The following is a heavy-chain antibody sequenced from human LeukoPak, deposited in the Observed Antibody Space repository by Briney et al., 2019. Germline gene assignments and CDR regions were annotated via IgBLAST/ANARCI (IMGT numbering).Heavy chain of an antibody. Sequence: GASVKVSCKASGGTFSSYAISWVRQAPGQGLEWMGGIIPIFGTANYAQKSQGRVTITADESTSTAYMELSSLRSEDTAVYYCAVVGGSWYEYYFDYWGQGTLVTVSS. V-gene: IGHV1-69*13. D-gene: IGHD6-13*01. J-gene: IGHJ4*02. CDR2: IIPIFGTA. CDR3: AVVGGSWYEYYFDY. CDR1: GGTFSSYA.